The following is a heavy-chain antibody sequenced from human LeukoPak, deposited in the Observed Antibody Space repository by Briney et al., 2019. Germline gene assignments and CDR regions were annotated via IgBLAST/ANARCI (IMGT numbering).Heavy chain of an antibody. CDR2: ISGSGGTT. J-gene: IGHJ4*02. CDR3: VKKGQADDYGNPD. D-gene: IGHD4-17*01. Sequence: GGSLRLSCAASGFTFSSYAMSWVRQAPGKGLEWVSIISGSGGTTYYADSVKGRFTISRDNSKNTLFLQINSLRAEDTAVYYCVKKGQADDYGNPDWGQGALVTVSP. CDR1: GFTFSSYA. V-gene: IGHV3-23*01.